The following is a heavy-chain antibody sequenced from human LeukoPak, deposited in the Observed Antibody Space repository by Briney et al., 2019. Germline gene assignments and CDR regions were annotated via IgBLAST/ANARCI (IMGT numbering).Heavy chain of an antibody. Sequence: GGSLRLSCAASGFSLSTYAMSWVRQAPGKGLEWVSSISSSGGSTYYADFVKGRFTISRDNSENTLHLQMNSLRAEDTAVYYCAKDRLVVPGEDAFDIWGQGTMVTVSS. CDR3: AKDRLVVPGEDAFDI. V-gene: IGHV3-23*01. J-gene: IGHJ3*02. D-gene: IGHD2-2*01. CDR1: GFSLSTYA. CDR2: ISSSGGST.